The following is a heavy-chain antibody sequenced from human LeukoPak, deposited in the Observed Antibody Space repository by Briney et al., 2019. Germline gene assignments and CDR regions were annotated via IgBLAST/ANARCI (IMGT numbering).Heavy chain of an antibody. V-gene: IGHV3-7*01. J-gene: IGHJ3*01. Sequence: GGSLRLSCATSGFTFSLYWMNWVRQAPGKGLEWVANIKEDGSKKYYVESVKGRFTISRDNAKNSVFLQMNTLRADDTAVYYCARATRDDYGDVHDAFDVWGQGTMVAVSS. CDR1: GFTFSLYW. CDR2: IKEDGSKK. D-gene: IGHD4-17*01. CDR3: ARATRDDYGDVHDAFDV.